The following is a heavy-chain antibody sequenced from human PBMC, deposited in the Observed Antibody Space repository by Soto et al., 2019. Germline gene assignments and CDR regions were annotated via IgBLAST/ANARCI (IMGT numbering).Heavy chain of an antibody. CDR3: ARVRGPGIIAAATASFDP. V-gene: IGHV3-21*01. Sequence: GGSLILSCAAAGFTFSSYSMNWVRQAPGKGLEWVSSISSSSSYIYYADSVKGRFTISRDNAKNSLYLQMNSLRAEDTAVYYCARVRGPGIIAAATASFDPWGQGTLVTVSS. CDR2: ISSSSSYI. CDR1: GFTFSSYS. D-gene: IGHD6-13*01. J-gene: IGHJ5*02.